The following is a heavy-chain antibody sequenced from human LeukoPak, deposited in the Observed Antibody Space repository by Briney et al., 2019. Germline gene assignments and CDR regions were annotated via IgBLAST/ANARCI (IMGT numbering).Heavy chain of an antibody. V-gene: IGHV4-39*01. D-gene: IGHD3-9*01. J-gene: IGHJ4*02. CDR2: VFYSGTT. CDR3: ARRSRLYKHETTGYHDS. CDR1: GDYITTTNYY. Sequence: PSETLSLTCNVSGDYITTTNYYWAWIRQAPGKGLEWIASVFYSGTTYSNPSLKSRVIISMDTSRKQISLRLSSVTATDTARYYCARRSRLYKHETTGYHDSWGQGTLVTVSS.